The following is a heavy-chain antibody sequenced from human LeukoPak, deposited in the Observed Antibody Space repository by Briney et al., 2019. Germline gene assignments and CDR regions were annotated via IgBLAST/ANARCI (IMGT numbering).Heavy chain of an antibody. CDR3: ARESQKVATICDN. Sequence: GGSLRLSCAASGFTFSSYSMNWVRQAPGKGLEWVSSISSSSSYIYYADSVKGRFTISRDNAKNSLYLQMNSLRAEDTAVYYCARESQKVATICDNWGQGTLVTVSS. J-gene: IGHJ4*02. D-gene: IGHD5-12*01. CDR2: ISSSSSYI. V-gene: IGHV3-21*01. CDR1: GFTFSSYS.